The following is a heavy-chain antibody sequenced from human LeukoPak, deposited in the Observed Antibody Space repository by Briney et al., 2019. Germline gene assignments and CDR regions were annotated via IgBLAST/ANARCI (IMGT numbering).Heavy chain of an antibody. CDR2: IYYSGST. J-gene: IGHJ6*03. CDR1: GGSISGSSYY. CDR3: ARGIRGDYYYYYMDV. V-gene: IGHV4-39*07. Sequence: SETLSLTCTVSGGSISGSSYYWGWIRQPPGKGLEWIGSIYYSGSTYYNPSLKSRVTISVDTSKNQFSLKLSSVTAADTAVYYCARGIRGDYYYYYMDVWGKGTTVTVSS.